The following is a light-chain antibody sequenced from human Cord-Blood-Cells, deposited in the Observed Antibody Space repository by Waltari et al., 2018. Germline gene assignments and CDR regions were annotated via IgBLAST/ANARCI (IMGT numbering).Light chain of an antibody. CDR1: QSVLYSSNNKNY. J-gene: IGKJ1*01. Sequence: DIVMTQSPDSLAVSLGERATINCKSSQSVLYSSNNKNYLAWYQQKPGQPPKLRIYWASTLESGVPDRFSGSGSGTDFTLTVSRLQAEDVAVYYCQQYYSTPRTFGQGTKVEIK. CDR3: QQYYSTPRT. V-gene: IGKV4-1*01. CDR2: WAS.